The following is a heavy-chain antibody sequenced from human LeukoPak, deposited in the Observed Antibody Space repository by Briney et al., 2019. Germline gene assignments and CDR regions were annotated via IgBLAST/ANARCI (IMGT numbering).Heavy chain of an antibody. CDR1: GGSISSSSYY. Sequence: SETLSLTCTVSGGSISSSSYYWGWIRQPPGKGLEWIGSIYYSGSTYYDPSLKSRVTISVDTSKNQFSLKLSSVTAADTAVYYCARSSEGRYYYDSSGFSYYYYYMDVWGKGTTVTISS. V-gene: IGHV4-39*07. J-gene: IGHJ6*03. CDR3: ARSSEGRYYYDSSGFSYYYYYMDV. CDR2: IYYSGST. D-gene: IGHD3-22*01.